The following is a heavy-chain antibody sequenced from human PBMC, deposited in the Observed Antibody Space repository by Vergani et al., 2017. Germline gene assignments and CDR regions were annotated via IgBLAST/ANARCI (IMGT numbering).Heavy chain of an antibody. V-gene: IGHV3-30*02. CDR1: GFTFNSYG. J-gene: IGHJ4*02. Sequence: QVQLVESEGGVVQPGGSLRLSCAASGFTFNSYGMHWVRQAPGKGLEWVASIRSDESRRYYGDSMEGPFTISRDNSKNTLYLQMKSLRPEDTAVYYCAKEGGGYCSGGTCYPEYWGQGTLVTVSS. CDR3: AKEGGGYCSGGTCYPEY. D-gene: IGHD2-15*01. CDR2: IRSDESRR.